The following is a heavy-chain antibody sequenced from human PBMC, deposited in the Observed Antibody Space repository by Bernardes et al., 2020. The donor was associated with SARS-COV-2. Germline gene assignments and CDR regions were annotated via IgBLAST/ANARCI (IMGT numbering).Heavy chain of an antibody. V-gene: IGHV1-18*04. CDR2: ISPHSANT. CDR1: GYSFSTHD. CDR3: WVRVETGGVVFDH. J-gene: IGHJ4*02. Sequence: AGVKVSCTASGYSFSTHDMNWVRQAPGQGLEWVGWISPHSANTNYAQNLQGRVSMTTDASARTGYMELRSLRSDDTAVYYCWVRVETGGVVFDHWGQGTLVTVSP. D-gene: IGHD1-26*01.